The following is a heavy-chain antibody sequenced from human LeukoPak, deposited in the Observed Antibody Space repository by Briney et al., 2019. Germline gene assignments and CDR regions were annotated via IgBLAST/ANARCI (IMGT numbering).Heavy chain of an antibody. CDR2: ISSSGSTI. CDR1: GFTFSDYY. J-gene: IGHJ6*03. D-gene: IGHD2-2*02. CDR3: ARDSDIVVVPAAIRDYYYMDV. Sequence: GGSLRLSCAASGFTFSDYYMSWIRQAPGKGLEWVSYISSSGSTIYYADSVKGRFTISRDNAKNSLYLQMNSLRAEDTAVYYCARDSDIVVVPAAIRDYYYMDVWGKGTTVTVSS. V-gene: IGHV3-11*04.